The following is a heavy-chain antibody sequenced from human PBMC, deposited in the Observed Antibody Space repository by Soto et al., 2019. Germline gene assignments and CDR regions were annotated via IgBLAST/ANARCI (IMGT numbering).Heavy chain of an antibody. J-gene: IGHJ4*02. CDR3: AKDRYCSATSCQDFGS. CDR2: MSGSGVGT. CDR1: GFALTIYS. V-gene: IGHV3-23*01. Sequence: GGSLRLSCAASGFALTIYSMTWVRHAPGRGLEWVAVMSGSGVGTEYADSVKGRFTISRDNSKNTLYLQMSGLRVEDSAVYYCAKDRYCSATSCQDFGSWGQGTLVTVSS. D-gene: IGHD2-2*01.